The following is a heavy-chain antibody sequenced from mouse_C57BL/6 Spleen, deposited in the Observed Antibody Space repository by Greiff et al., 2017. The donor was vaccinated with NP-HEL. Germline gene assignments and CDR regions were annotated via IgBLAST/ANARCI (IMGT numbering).Heavy chain of an antibody. V-gene: IGHV1-82*01. J-gene: IGHJ2*01. D-gene: IGHD1-1*01. CDR1: GYAFSSSW. CDR3: ASGITTVVAPFDY. Sequence: QVQLQQSGPELVKPGASVKISCKASGYAFSSSWMNWVKQRPGKGLEWIGRIYPGDGDTNYNGKFKGKATLTADKSSSTAYMQLSSLTSEDSAVYFCASGITTVVAPFDYWGQGTTLTVSS. CDR2: IYPGDGDT.